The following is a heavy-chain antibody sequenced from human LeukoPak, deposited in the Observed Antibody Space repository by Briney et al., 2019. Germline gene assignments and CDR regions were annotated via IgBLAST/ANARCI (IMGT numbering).Heavy chain of an antibody. CDR3: GRWGVNAGLDR. V-gene: IGHV3-7*01. D-gene: IGHD3-10*01. Sequence: GGSLRLSCAASGFTFSNNWMGWVRQAPGKGLEWVANIRPDGSDKYYVDSVRGRFTFSRDNAQNSLNLQMNSLRAEDSAVYYCGRWGVNAGLDRWGQGTLVIVSS. J-gene: IGHJ5*02. CDR1: GFTFSNNW. CDR2: IRPDGSDK.